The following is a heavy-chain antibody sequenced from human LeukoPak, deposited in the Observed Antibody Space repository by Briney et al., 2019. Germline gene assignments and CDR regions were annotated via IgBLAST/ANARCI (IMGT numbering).Heavy chain of an antibody. V-gene: IGHV4-34*01. J-gene: IGHJ5*02. D-gene: IGHD3-16*02. Sequence: GSLRLSCAASGFIFSDYYMSWIRQPPGKGLEWIGEINHSGSTNYNPSLKSRVTISVDTSNNQFSLKLSSVTAADTAVYYCARRIVWGSYRYNWFDPWGQGTLVTVSS. CDR3: ARRIVWGSYRYNWFDP. CDR1: GFIFSDYY. CDR2: INHSGST.